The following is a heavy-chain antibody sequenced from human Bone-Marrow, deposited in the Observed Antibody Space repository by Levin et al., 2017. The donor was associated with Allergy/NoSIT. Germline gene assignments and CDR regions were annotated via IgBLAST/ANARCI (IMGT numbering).Heavy chain of an antibody. D-gene: IGHD3-3*01. CDR3: ASPALGRLLEFAFDI. CDR1: GGPFSSFA. CDR2: LIPIFPTA. V-gene: IGHV1-69*13. J-gene: IGHJ3*02. Sequence: SVKVSCKASGGPFSSFAINWVRQAPGQGLEWMGGLIPIFPTANYAQKFQDRVTITADESTTTAYMELSSLRSEDTAVYYCASPALGRLLEFAFDIWGQGTMVTVSS.